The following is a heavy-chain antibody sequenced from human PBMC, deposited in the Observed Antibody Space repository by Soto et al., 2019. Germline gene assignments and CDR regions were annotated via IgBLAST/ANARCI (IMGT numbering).Heavy chain of an antibody. CDR3: ARGGVRGVNFFNYMDV. CDR1: GYTFTTYT. Sequence: ASVKVSCKASGYTFTTYTMHWVRQAPGQSLEWMGWINAGKGNTKYSEKFQGRVTITRDTSATTTYMELSSLRSDDTAVYYCARGGVRGVNFFNYMDVWGKGTTVTVSS. D-gene: IGHD3-10*01. CDR2: INAGKGNT. J-gene: IGHJ6*03. V-gene: IGHV1-3*01.